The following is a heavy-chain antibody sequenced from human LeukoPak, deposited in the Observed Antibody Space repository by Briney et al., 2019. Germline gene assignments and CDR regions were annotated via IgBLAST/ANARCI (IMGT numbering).Heavy chain of an antibody. CDR3: AKNRATGMAFYDY. CDR2: ISGDGIYT. J-gene: IGHJ4*02. V-gene: IGHV3-23*01. Sequence: GGSLRLSCAASGFTFSSYAMTWVRQAPWKGLEWPSAISGDGIYTYYSDSVKGRFTSSRDNSKSTLYLQMSNLRAEDTAVYYCAKNRATGMAFYDYWGQGIQVTVSS. CDR1: GFTFSSYA. D-gene: IGHD5-18*01.